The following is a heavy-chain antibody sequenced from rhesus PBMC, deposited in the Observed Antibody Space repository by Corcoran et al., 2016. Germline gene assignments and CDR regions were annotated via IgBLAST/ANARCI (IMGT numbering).Heavy chain of an antibody. V-gene: IGHV1S9*01. CDR1: GYTFTSYC. Sequence: QVQLVHSGAEVMKTGASVTIPCKASGYTFTSYCLNLERQAHGQVLGWMGGINHSNGNTGYEKKFQGRVTMTRDTSTSTAYMELSSLRSEDTAVYYCTRGSGSWNFDYWGQGVLVTVSS. CDR2: INHSNGNT. D-gene: IGHD6-25*01. CDR3: TRGSGSWNFDY. J-gene: IGHJ4*01.